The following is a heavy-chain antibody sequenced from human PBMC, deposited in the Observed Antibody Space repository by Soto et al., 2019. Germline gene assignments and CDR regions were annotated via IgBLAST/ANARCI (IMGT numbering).Heavy chain of an antibody. CDR3: ERTVVPAAKARYYYYYMDV. Sequence: SETLSLTCAVYGGSFSGYYWSWIRQPPGKGLEWIGEINHSGGTNYNPSLKSRVTISVDTSKNQFSLKLSSVTAADTAVYYCERTVVPAAKARYYYYYMDVWGKGTTVTVSS. J-gene: IGHJ6*03. D-gene: IGHD2-2*01. V-gene: IGHV4-34*01. CDR2: INHSGGT. CDR1: GGSFSGYY.